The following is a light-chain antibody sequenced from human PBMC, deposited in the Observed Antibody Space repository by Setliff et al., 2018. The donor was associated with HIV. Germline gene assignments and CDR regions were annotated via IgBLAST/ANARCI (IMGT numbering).Light chain of an antibody. Sequence: QSALAQPRSVSGSRGQSVTFSCTGASSDVGGYDYVSWYQQHPGKAPKLIIYDVSKRPSGVPARFSGFKSGNTASLTISGHRPEDEADYYCCSYEITHRFVFGTGTKVTVL. CDR2: DVS. V-gene: IGLV2-11*01. CDR1: SSDVGGYDY. J-gene: IGLJ1*01. CDR3: CSYEITHRFV.